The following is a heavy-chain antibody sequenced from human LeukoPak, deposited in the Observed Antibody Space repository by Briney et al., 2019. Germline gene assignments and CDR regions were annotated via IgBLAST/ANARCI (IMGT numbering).Heavy chain of an antibody. CDR2: ISAYNGNT. Sequence: ASVKVSCKASGYTFTSYGISWVRQAPGQGLEWMGWISAYNGNTNYAQKPQGRVTMTTDTSTSTAYMELRSLRSDDTAVYYCARDSPARGFFDYWGQGTLATVSS. CDR1: GYTFTSYG. J-gene: IGHJ4*02. CDR3: ARDSPARGFFDY. D-gene: IGHD6-6*01. V-gene: IGHV1-18*01.